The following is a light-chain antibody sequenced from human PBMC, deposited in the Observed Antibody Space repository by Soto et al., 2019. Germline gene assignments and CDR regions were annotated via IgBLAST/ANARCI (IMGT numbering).Light chain of an antibody. V-gene: IGKV1-17*01. CDR1: QGTVYD. CDR3: LQHNSYPPT. CDR2: TAS. J-gene: IGKJ4*01. Sequence: DSRMTQSPSSLSASVGDRVTITCRASQGTVYDLSWYQQKPGKAPKRLIYTASLLQSGIPSRFSGSGSGTEFTLTNSSLQPEDFATYYCLQHNSYPPTFGGGTKVQLK.